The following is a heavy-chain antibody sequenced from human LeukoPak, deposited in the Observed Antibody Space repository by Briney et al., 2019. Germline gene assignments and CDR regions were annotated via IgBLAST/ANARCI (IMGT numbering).Heavy chain of an antibody. J-gene: IGHJ4*02. CDR3: AKDRYGSGSYALDY. Sequence: GGSLRLSCAASGFTFSSYGMSWVRQAPGKGLEWVSAISGSGGSTYYADSLKGRFTISRDNSKNTLYLQMNSLRTEDTTVYYCAKDRYGSGSYALDYWGQGTLVSVSS. CDR2: ISGSGGST. D-gene: IGHD3-10*01. V-gene: IGHV3-23*01. CDR1: GFTFSSYG.